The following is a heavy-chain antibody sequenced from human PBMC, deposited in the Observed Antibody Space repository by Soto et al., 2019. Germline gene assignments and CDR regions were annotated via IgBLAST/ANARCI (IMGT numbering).Heavy chain of an antibody. CDR1: AGSINSFY. V-gene: IGHV4-59*12. D-gene: IGHD1-1*01. J-gene: IGHJ6*02. CDR2: IYSSGST. Sequence: SETLSLTCTVSAGSINSFYCRWIRQPPGKGLEWIGHIYSSGSTYYNPSLKTLVTISIDTAKTQFPLTLTSVTAADTAVYYCARERYGGPYYYYGMDVWGQGTTVTVSS. CDR3: ARERYGGPYYYYGMDV.